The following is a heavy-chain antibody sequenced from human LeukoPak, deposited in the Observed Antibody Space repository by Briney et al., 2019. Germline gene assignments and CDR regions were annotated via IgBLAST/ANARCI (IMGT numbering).Heavy chain of an antibody. CDR3: RATYNSSEN. V-gene: IGHV3-73*01. Sequence: GGSLKLSCAASGFTFSGSGMHWVRQASGKGLEWVGRIRSKANNYATAYGASMKGRVTISRDDSKSTAYLQMNSLKSEDTAVYCCRATYNSSENWGQGTLVTVSS. CDR2: IRSKANNYAT. CDR1: GFTFSGSG. D-gene: IGHD6-19*01. J-gene: IGHJ4*02.